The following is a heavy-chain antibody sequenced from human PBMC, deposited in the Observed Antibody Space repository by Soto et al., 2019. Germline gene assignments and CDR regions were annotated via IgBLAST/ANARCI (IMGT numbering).Heavy chain of an antibody. CDR1: GGTFSSYA. D-gene: IGHD1-20*01. CDR2: IIPIFGTA. J-gene: IGHJ5*02. CDR3: ARKGFSITGTPGWFDP. V-gene: IGHV1-69*06. Sequence: RASVKVSCKASGGTFSSYAISWVRQAPGQGLEWMGGIIPIFGTANYAQKFQGRVTITADKSTSTAYMEMSSLRSEDTAVYYCARKGFSITGTPGWFDPWGQGTLVTVSS.